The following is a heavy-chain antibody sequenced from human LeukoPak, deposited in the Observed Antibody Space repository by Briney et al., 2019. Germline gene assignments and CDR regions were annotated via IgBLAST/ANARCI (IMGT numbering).Heavy chain of an antibody. CDR1: GGSFSGYY. D-gene: IGHD3-10*01. CDR2: INHSGST. CDR3: ARDLQYYYGSGSSFDY. V-gene: IGHV4-34*01. J-gene: IGHJ4*02. Sequence: PSETLSLTCAVYGGSFSGYYWSWIRQPPGKGLEWIGEINHSGSTNYNPSLKSRVTISVDTSKNQFSLKLSSVTAADTAVYYCARDLQYYYGSGSSFDYWGQGTLVTVSS.